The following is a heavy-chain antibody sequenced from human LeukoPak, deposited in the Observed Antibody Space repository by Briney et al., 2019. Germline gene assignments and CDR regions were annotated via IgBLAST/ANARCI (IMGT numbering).Heavy chain of an antibody. CDR3: ARDEGEVVTAIPWSGMDV. D-gene: IGHD2-21*02. V-gene: IGHV1-69*04. Sequence: SVKVSCKASGGTFSSYAISWVRQAPGQGLEWMGRIIPILGIANYAQKFQGRVTITADKSTSTAYMELSSLRSEDTAVYYCARDEGEVVTAIPWSGMDVWGQGTTVTVSS. J-gene: IGHJ6*02. CDR1: GGTFSSYA. CDR2: IIPILGIA.